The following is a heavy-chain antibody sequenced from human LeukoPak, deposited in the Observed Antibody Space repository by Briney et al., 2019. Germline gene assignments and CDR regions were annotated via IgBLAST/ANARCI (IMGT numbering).Heavy chain of an antibody. D-gene: IGHD4-17*01. Sequence: ASVKVSCKPSEYTFIDYNIHWVRQAPGQGLEWMGWINPNSGGTNYAQKFQDRVTLTRDTSISTAYMELTRLGSDDTAVYYCTRIYGDDDAFDIWGQGTMVTVSS. CDR2: INPNSGGT. J-gene: IGHJ3*02. CDR1: EYTFIDYN. CDR3: TRIYGDDDAFDI. V-gene: IGHV1-2*02.